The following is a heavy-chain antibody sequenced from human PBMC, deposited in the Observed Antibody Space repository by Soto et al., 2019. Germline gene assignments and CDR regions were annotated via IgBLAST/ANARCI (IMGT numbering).Heavy chain of an antibody. CDR1: GFSLSKSRMG. D-gene: IGHD2-2*01. J-gene: IGHJ5*02. CDR2: IFSNDEK. Sequence: SGPTLVNPTETLTLTCTVSGFSLSKSRMGVSWIRQPPGKALEWLAHIFSNDEKSYSTSLKSRLTISKDTSKSQVVLTMTNMEPADTATYYCARIQRIVVVPAAKGNWFDPWGQGTLVIVSS. CDR3: ARIQRIVVVPAAKGNWFDP. V-gene: IGHV2-26*01.